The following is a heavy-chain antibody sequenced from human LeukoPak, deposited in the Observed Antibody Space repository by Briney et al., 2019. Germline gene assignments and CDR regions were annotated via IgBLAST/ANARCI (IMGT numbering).Heavy chain of an antibody. V-gene: IGHV4-38-2*02. CDR1: GYSISSGYY. CDR3: ASALWFGSYYFDY. Sequence: KPSETLSLTCTVSGYSISSGYYWGWIRQPPGKGLEWIGSIYHSGSTYYNPSLKSRVTITVDTSKNQCSLKLSSVTAADTAVYYCASALWFGSYYFDYWGQGTLVTVSS. J-gene: IGHJ4*02. CDR2: IYHSGST. D-gene: IGHD3-10*01.